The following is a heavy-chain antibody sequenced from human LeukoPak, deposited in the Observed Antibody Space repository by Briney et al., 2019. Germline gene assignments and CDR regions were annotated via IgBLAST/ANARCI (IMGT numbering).Heavy chain of an antibody. Sequence: PGTSLRLSCVASGFTFTNYAMSWVRQAPGKGLEWVSAITGSDGSSYYADSVKGRFTISRDNSKNTLYLQVNSPRAEDTAVYYCAKWGDYDILTGYYVPDYWGQGTLVTVSS. CDR2: ITGSDGSS. CDR3: AKWGDYDILTGYYVPDY. V-gene: IGHV3-23*01. CDR1: GFTFTNYA. J-gene: IGHJ4*02. D-gene: IGHD3-9*01.